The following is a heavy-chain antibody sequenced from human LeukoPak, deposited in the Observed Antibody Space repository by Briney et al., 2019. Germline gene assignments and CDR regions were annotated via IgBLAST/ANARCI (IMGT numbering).Heavy chain of an antibody. D-gene: IGHD6-19*01. V-gene: IGHV3-30-3*01. J-gene: IGHJ4*02. Sequence: PGGSLRLSCAASGFTFSSYAMHWVREAPGKGLEWGAVISYDGSNKYYADSVKGRVTISRENAKNSLYLQMNSLRAEDTAVYYCARPGIAVAGEFFDYWGQGTPVTVSS. CDR3: ARPGIAVAGEFFDY. CDR2: ISYDGSNK. CDR1: GFTFSSYA.